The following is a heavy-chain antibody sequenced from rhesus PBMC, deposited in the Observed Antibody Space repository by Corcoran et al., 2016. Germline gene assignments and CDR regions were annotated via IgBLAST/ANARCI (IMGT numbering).Heavy chain of an antibody. D-gene: IGHD6-13*01. V-gene: IGHV4S11*01. J-gene: IGHJ4*01. CDR1: AGSIRTNY. CDR3: ARGGPYSSWFYFDY. CDR2: IGGSSGST. Sequence: QVQLQESGQELVKPSETLSLTCAVSAGSIRTNYRSWIRQPPGTGMEWIGYIGGSSGSTNYNPSLKSRITLSVDTSKNQLSLRLNSVTAADTAVYYCARGGPYSSWFYFDYWGQGVLVTVSS.